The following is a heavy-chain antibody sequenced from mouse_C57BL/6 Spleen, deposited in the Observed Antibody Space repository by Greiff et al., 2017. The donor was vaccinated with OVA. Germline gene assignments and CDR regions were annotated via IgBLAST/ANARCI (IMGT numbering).Heavy chain of an antibody. CDR2: IHPNSGST. D-gene: IGHD4-1*01. CDR1: GYTFTSYW. Sequence: QVQLQQPGAELVKPGASVKLSCKASGYTFTSYWMHWVKQRPGQGLEWIGMIHPNSGSTNYNEKFKSKATLTVDKSSSTAYMQLSSLTSEDSAVYYCARSDSPDWDVRDYWGQGTTLTVSA. CDR3: ARSDSPDWDVRDY. V-gene: IGHV1-64*01. J-gene: IGHJ2*01.